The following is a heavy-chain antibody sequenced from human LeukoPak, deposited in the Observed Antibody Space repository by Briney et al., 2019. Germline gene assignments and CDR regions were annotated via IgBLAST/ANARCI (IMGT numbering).Heavy chain of an antibody. CDR1: GYTFTGYY. V-gene: IGHV1-2*06. D-gene: IGHD3-22*01. Sequence: ASVKVSCKASGYTFTGYYMHWVRQAPGQGLELMGRINPNSGGTNYAQKFQGRVTMTRDTSISTAYMELSRLRSDNTAVYYCAIPYDSSGYYDFGYWGQGTLVTVSS. CDR2: INPNSGGT. J-gene: IGHJ4*02. CDR3: AIPYDSSGYYDFGY.